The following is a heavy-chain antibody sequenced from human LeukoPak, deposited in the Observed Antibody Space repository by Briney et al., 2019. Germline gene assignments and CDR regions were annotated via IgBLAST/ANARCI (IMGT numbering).Heavy chain of an antibody. CDR1: GFTFSSYG. Sequence: QPGRSLRLSCAASGFTFSSYGMHWVRQAPGKGLEWVAVISYDGSNKYYAGSVKGRFTISRDNSKNTLYLQMNSLRAEDTAVYYCAKDRGEYGDYLYFDYWGQGTLVTVSS. CDR2: ISYDGSNK. V-gene: IGHV3-30*18. J-gene: IGHJ4*02. CDR3: AKDRGEYGDYLYFDY. D-gene: IGHD4-17*01.